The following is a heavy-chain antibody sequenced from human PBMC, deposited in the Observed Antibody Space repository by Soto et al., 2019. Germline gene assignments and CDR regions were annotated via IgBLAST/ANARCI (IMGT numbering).Heavy chain of an antibody. J-gene: IGHJ4*02. V-gene: IGHV3-30*03. CDR3: ATYYYDSSGYSPAPFDY. D-gene: IGHD3-22*01. Sequence: LRLSCAASGFTFSSYGMHWVRQAPGKGLEWVAVISYDGSNKYYADSVKGRFTISRDNSKNTLYLQMNSLRAEDTAVYYCATYYYDSSGYSPAPFDYWGQGTLVTSPQ. CDR1: GFTFSSYG. CDR2: ISYDGSNK.